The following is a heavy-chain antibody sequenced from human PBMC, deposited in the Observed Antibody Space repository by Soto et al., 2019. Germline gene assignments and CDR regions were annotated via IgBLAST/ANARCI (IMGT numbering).Heavy chain of an antibody. Sequence: QLTLKESGPALVKPTQTLTLTSTLSGFSLSTSEMGVGWIRQPPGKALEWLGIIYGDDDTRNRPSPKSRLTITRDSSKNQVVLTLTDLDPAATATYCCAHRRGRGRVSPAPYLDFRGQGVPVTVSS. CDR1: GFSLSTSEMG. D-gene: IGHD2-15*01. J-gene: IGHJ4*02. CDR2: IYGDDDT. V-gene: IGHV2-5*02. CDR3: AHRRGRGRVSPAPYLDF.